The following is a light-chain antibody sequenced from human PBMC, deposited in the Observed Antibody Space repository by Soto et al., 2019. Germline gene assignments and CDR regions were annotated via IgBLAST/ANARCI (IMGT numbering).Light chain of an antibody. CDR1: QSLLLNSDGKTD. J-gene: IGKJ2*01. CDR2: GVS. V-gene: IGKV2D-29*01. Sequence: IAMTQTPLSLSVTPGQPAAISCKSSQSLLLNSDGKTDLHWFLQRPGQPPQPLIFGVSTRLSGVAGRFTGSGTEKDFKLKISRVEAVDVGVYFCLQNRQLPYTFGQGPNLEIQ. CDR3: LQNRQLPYT.